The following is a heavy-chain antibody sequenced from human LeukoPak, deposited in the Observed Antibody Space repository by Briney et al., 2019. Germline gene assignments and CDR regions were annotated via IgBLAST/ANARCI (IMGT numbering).Heavy chain of an antibody. V-gene: IGHV4-59*01. D-gene: IGHD6-13*01. CDR1: GGSISSYY. Sequence: SETLSLTCTVSGGSISSYYWSWIRQPPGKGLEWIGTIYYSGSTFYNPSLKSRVTISVDTSKNQFSLKLSSVTAADTAVYYCARDYTSYSSSWLVGMDVWGKGTTVTISS. CDR2: IYYSGST. J-gene: IGHJ6*03. CDR3: ARDYTSYSSSWLVGMDV.